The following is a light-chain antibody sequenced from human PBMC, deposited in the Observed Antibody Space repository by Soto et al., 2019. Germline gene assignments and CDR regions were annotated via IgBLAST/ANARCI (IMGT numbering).Light chain of an antibody. CDR2: DAS. J-gene: IGKJ2*01. CDR1: QSVNSF. V-gene: IGKV3-11*01. CDR3: QQRDNGPT. Sequence: EIVLTQSPATLSLSPGERATLSCRASQSVNSFLAWYQQKPGQAPRLLIYDASNRATGIPARFSGGGSGTDFTLTISSLEPEDFAVYYCQQRDNGPTFGQGTKLEIK.